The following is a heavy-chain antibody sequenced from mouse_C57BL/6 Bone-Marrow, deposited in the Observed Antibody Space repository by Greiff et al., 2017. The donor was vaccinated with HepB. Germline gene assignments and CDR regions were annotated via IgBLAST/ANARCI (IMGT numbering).Heavy chain of an antibody. J-gene: IGHJ3*01. CDR2: IDPSDSYT. V-gene: IGHV1-69*01. CDR1: GYTFTSYW. Sequence: VQLQQPGAELVMPGASVKLSCKASGYTFTSYWMHWVKQRPGQGLEWIGEIDPSDSYTNYNQKFKGKSTLTVEKSSSTAYMQLSSLTSEDSAVYYCARDGYYPAWFAYWGQGTLVTVSA. CDR3: ARDGYYPAWFAY. D-gene: IGHD2-3*01.